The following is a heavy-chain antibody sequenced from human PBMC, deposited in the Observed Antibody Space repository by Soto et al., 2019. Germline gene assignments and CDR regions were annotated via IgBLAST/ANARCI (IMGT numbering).Heavy chain of an antibody. CDR2: IYYSGST. D-gene: IGHD6-13*01. CDR1: GGSISSSSYY. J-gene: IGHJ4*02. V-gene: IGHV4-39*01. Sequence: TLSLTCTVSGGSISSSSYYWGWIRQPPGKGLEWIGSIYYSGSTYYNPSLKSRVTISVDTSKNQFSLKLSSVTAADTAVYYCARGIAAAGTVLDYWGQGTLVTVSS. CDR3: ARGIAAAGTVLDY.